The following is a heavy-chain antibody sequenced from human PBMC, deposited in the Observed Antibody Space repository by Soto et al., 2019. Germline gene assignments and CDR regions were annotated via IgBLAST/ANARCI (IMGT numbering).Heavy chain of an antibody. CDR2: IWYDGSEK. V-gene: IGHV3-33*01. D-gene: IGHD2-2*02. Sequence: QVQLVESGGGVVQPGESLRLSCVTSGFTFSGFVMQWARQAPGKGLEWVAVIWYDGSEKYYADSVKGRFTISRDDSKNTVYLQLNSLRAEDTAVYYCIRGSSCTPTTCYNLGWFAPWGQGNLVTVSS. CDR3: IRGSSCTPTTCYNLGWFAP. CDR1: GFTFSGFV. J-gene: IGHJ5*02.